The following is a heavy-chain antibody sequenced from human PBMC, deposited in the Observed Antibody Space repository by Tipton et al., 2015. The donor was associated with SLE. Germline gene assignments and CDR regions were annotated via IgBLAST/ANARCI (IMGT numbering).Heavy chain of an antibody. D-gene: IGHD6-6*01. J-gene: IGHJ4*02. CDR3: AKRIQYSSSSAYFDY. Sequence: SLRLSCVASGFTFTNYWMHWVRQAPGKGLQWVSSISDSGADTYYADSVKGRFTISRDDARNMVFLDMNNLRAEDTAIYYCAKRIQYSSSSAYFDYWGQGTVVTVSS. CDR1: GFTFTNYW. V-gene: IGHV3-23*01. CDR2: ISDSGADT.